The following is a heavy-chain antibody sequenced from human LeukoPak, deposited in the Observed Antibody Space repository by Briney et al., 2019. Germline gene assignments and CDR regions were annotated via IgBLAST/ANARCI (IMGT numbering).Heavy chain of an antibody. V-gene: IGHV3-30-3*01. CDR2: ISYDGSNK. Sequence: GGSLRLSCAASGFTFSSYAMHWVRQAPGKGLEWVAVISYDGSNKYYADSVKGRFTISRDNSKNTLYLQMNSLTVEDTAVYYCVRDRSLGSQYYYYIDVWGKGTTVTVSS. D-gene: IGHD2-15*01. CDR3: VRDRSLGSQYYYYIDV. J-gene: IGHJ6*03. CDR1: GFTFSSYA.